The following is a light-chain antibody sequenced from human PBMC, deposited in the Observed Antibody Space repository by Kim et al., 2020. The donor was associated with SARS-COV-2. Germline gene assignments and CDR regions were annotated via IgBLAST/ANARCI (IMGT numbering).Light chain of an antibody. J-gene: IGKJ4*01. CDR3: QQYNNYPHT. Sequence: DIQMTQSPSTLSASVGDRVTITCRASQSISSWLAWYQQKPGKAPKLLIYDASSLESGVPSRFSGSGSGTEFTLTISSLQPDDFATYFCQQYNNYPHTFGGGTKVDIK. V-gene: IGKV1-5*01. CDR2: DAS. CDR1: QSISSW.